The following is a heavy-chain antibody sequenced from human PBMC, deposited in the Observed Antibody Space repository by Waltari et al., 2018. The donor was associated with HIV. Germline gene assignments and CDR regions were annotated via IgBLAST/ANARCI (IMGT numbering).Heavy chain of an antibody. J-gene: IGHJ6*02. CDR1: GYTFTNYA. CDR2: INTNTGNP. Sequence: QLQRVQSGSELKRPGASVKVSCKASGYTFTNYAMNWVRQAPGQGLEWMGWINTNTGNPTYAQVFTVRFVFSLDTSVSTAYLQISSLKAEDTAVYYCARISMTLGRGMGVWGPGTTVTVSS. V-gene: IGHV7-4-1*02. D-gene: IGHD2-8*01. CDR3: ARISMTLGRGMGV.